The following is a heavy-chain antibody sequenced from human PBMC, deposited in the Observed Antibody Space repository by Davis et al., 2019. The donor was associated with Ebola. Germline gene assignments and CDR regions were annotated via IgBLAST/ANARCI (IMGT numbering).Heavy chain of an antibody. V-gene: IGHV3-30-3*01. D-gene: IGHD3-3*01. CDR2: VSHDGDIK. J-gene: IGHJ4*02. CDR3: ARAFRVGVAKAFDY. CDR1: GFTFSSYS. Sequence: GGSLRLSCAASGFTFSSYSMNWVRQAPGKGLEWMAVVSHDGDIKYYADSVKGQFTISRDNSKNTVFLEMNSVRVEDTAVYYCARAFRVGVAKAFDYWGQGTLVTVSS.